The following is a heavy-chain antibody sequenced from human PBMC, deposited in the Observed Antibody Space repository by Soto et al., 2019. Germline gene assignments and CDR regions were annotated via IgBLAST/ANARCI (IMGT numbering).Heavy chain of an antibody. Sequence: GASVKVSCKASGYTFTSYYMHWVRQAPGQGLEWMGIINPSGGSTSYAQKFQGRVTMTRDTSTSTIYMELSSLRSEDTAVYYCARRSSPGGFDPWGQGTLVTVSS. D-gene: IGHD6-6*01. CDR3: ARRSSPGGFDP. CDR1: GYTFTSYY. J-gene: IGHJ5*02. CDR2: INPSGGST. V-gene: IGHV1-46*01.